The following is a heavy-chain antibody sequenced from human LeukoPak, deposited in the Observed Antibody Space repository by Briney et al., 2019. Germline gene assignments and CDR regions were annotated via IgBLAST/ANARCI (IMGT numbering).Heavy chain of an antibody. CDR3: ARRGFGSSIDY. CDR2: IKEDGSEK. D-gene: IGHD6-6*01. V-gene: IGHV3-7*01. J-gene: IGHJ4*02. CDR1: GFTFSSYW. Sequence: GGSLRLSCVASGFTFSSYWMSWVRQAPGKGLEWVANIKEDGSEKYYVDSVKGRFTISRDNAKNSLYLQMNSLRAEDTAVYYCARRGFGSSIDYWGQGTLVTVSS.